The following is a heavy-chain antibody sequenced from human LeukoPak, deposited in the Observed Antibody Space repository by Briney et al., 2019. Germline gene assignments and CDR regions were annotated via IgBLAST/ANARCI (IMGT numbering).Heavy chain of an antibody. CDR3: ARASSWYALLDY. CDR2: INHSGST. V-gene: IGHV4-34*01. D-gene: IGHD6-13*01. J-gene: IGHJ4*02. CDR1: GGSFSGYY. Sequence: SETLSLTCAVYGGSFSGYYWSWIRQPPGKGLEWIGEINHSGSTNYNPSLKSRVAISVDTSKNQFSLKLSSVTAADTAVYYCARASSWYALLDYWGQGTLVTVSS.